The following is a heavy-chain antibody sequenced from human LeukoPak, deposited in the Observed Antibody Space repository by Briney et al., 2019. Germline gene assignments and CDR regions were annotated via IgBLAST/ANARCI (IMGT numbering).Heavy chain of an antibody. J-gene: IGHJ4*02. V-gene: IGHV4-4*03. CDR3: AKSYSNYPPYFDY. CDR1: GGSISNSNW. CDR2: IFYSGST. Sequence: PGTLSLTCAVSGGSISNSNWWSWVRQPPGKGLEWIGEIFYSGSTNYNPSLKSRVTLSLDKSKNQFSLQLSSVTAADTAVYYCAKSYSNYPPYFDYWGQGTLVTVSS. D-gene: IGHD4-11*01.